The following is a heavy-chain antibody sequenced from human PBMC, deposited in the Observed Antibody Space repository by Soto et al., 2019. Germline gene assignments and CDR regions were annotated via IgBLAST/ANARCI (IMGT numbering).Heavy chain of an antibody. Sequence: PGGSLRLSCAASGFTFSSYGMHWVRQAPGKGLEWVAVISYDGSNKYYADSVKGRFTISRDNSKNTLYLQMNSLRAEDTAVYYCAKENKGKRITIFGVVIEGNGWFDPWGQGTLVTVSS. CDR2: ISYDGSNK. CDR1: GFTFSSYG. J-gene: IGHJ5*02. V-gene: IGHV3-30*18. CDR3: AKENKGKRITIFGVVIEGNGWFDP. D-gene: IGHD3-3*01.